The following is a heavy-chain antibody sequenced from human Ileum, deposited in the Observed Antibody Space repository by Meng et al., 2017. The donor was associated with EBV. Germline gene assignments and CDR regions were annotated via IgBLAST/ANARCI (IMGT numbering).Heavy chain of an antibody. CDR2: IYCDDDN. CDR3: AHVAAGESVEDY. D-gene: IGHD6-13*01. V-gene: IGHV2-5*02. J-gene: IGHJ4*02. CDR1: GSALSTSEVG. Sequence: QMIWQASGLSLVLLTQTRSLTRTCAGSALSTSEVGMCWIRQAPGKALEWLAVIYCDDDNRYSPSLKSRLTITNDTSKNKVVLTMTNMDPVDTATYYCAHVAAGESVEDYWGQGTLVTVSS.